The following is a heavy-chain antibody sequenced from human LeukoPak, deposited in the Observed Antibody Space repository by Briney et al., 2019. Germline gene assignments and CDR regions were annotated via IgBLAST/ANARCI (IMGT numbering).Heavy chain of an antibody. J-gene: IGHJ4*02. V-gene: IGHV4-59*01. Sequence: PSETLSLTCTVSGGSISSYYWSWIRQPPGKGLEWIGYINYSGSTNYNPSLKSRVTMSVDTSKNQFSLKLSSVTAADTAMYYCAREGRQDYVYFDYWGQGSLVTVSS. CDR2: INYSGST. CDR1: GGSISSYY. D-gene: IGHD4-17*01. CDR3: AREGRQDYVYFDY.